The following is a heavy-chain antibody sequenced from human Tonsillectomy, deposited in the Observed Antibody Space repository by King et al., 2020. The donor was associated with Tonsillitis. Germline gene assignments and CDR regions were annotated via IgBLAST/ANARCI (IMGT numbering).Heavy chain of an antibody. CDR3: ARAPYHNSSGYPFFGY. D-gene: IGHD3-22*01. CDR1: GFTFSDYY. CDR2: ISSSGYTI. V-gene: IGHV3-11*01. J-gene: IGHJ4*02. Sequence: VQLVESGGGLVNPGGSLRLSCAASGFTFSDYYMSWIRQAPGKGLEWVSYISSSGYTIYYADSVQGRFTISRDNAENSLYLQMNSLRAEDTAVYYCARAPYHNSSGYPFFGYWGQGALVTVTS.